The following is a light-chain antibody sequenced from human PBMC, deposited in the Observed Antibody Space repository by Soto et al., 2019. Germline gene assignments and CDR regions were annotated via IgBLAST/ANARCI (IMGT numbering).Light chain of an antibody. CDR3: ETWDSNIRL. V-gene: IGLV4-60*03. CDR2: LEGSGNY. Sequence: VLTQSSSASASLGSSVKLTCTLSSGHSSYIIAWHQQQPGKAPRYLMKLEGSGNYDKGSGVPDRFSGSSSGADRYLTISSLQSEDEADYYCETWDSNIRLFGGGTKVTVL. J-gene: IGLJ3*02. CDR1: SGHSSYI.